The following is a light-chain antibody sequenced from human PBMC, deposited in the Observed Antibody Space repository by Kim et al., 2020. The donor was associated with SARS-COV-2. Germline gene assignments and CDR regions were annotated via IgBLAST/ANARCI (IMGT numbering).Light chain of an antibody. CDR2: AAS. J-gene: IGKJ2*01. CDR3: QQYGSSPPKYT. Sequence: PGERATLSCSASQSVSSSYLAWYQQKPGQAPRLLIYAASSRATAIPDRFSGSGSGTDFTLTISRLEPEDFAVYYCQQYGSSPPKYTVGQGTKLEI. CDR1: QSVSSSY. V-gene: IGKV3-20*01.